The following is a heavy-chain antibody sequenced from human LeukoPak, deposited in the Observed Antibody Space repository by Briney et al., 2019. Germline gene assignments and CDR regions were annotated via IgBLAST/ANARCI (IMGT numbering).Heavy chain of an antibody. CDR1: GYTFTDYY. CDR3: ATDPVFVVVPAAIIGAFDI. J-gene: IGHJ3*02. CDR2: VDPEDGET. V-gene: IGHV1-69-2*01. Sequence: GATVKISCKASGYTFTDYYMHWVQQAPGKGLEWMGRVDPEDGETIYAEKFQGRVTITADTSTDTANMELSSLRSEDTAVYYCATDPVFVVVPAAIIGAFDIWGQGTMVTVSS. D-gene: IGHD2-2*02.